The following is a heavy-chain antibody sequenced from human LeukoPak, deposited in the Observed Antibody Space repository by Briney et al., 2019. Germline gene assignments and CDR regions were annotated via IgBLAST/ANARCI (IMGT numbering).Heavy chain of an antibody. J-gene: IGHJ6*02. D-gene: IGHD3-10*01. CDR1: GGSISSGDYY. CDR2: INYSGKT. V-gene: IGHV4-30-4*01. Sequence: PSETLSLTCTVSGGSISSGDYYWSWIRQPPGEGLEWIGYINYSGKTYYNPSLKSRVSISLDTSKNQFSLTLSSVTAADTAVYYCARVILWFGTPYGMDVWGQGTTVTVSS. CDR3: ARVILWFGTPYGMDV.